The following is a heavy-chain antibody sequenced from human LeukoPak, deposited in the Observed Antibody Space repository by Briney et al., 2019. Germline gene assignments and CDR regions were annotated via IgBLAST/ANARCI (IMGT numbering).Heavy chain of an antibody. V-gene: IGHV3-9*01. CDR1: GFIFDDYA. Sequence: GGSLRLSCAGSGFIFDDYAMHWVRQAPGKGLEWVSGISWNSGSIGYADSVKGRFTISRDNAKNSLFLQMNSLRGEDTAFYYCAKACYYDSSGYIDYWGQGTLVTVSS. CDR2: ISWNSGSI. D-gene: IGHD3-22*01. CDR3: AKACYYDSSGYIDY. J-gene: IGHJ4*02.